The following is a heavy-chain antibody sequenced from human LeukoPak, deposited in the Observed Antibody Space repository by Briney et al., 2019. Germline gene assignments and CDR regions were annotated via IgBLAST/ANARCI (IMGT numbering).Heavy chain of an antibody. CDR1: GGSISSGSYY. CDR3: AKREGYWYFDL. J-gene: IGHJ2*01. CDR2: IDTSGST. V-gene: IGHV4-61*02. Sequence: SETLSLTCTVSGGSISSGSYYWSGIRQPAGKGLEWIGRIDTSGSTNYNSSFKSRVTISVDTSKTQFSLKLSSVTAADTAVYCCAKREGYWYFDLWGRGTLVTVSS. D-gene: IGHD1-26*01.